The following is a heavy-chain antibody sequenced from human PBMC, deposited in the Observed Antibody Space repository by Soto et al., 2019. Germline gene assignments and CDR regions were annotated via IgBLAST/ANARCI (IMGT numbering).Heavy chain of an antibody. CDR1: GGSISSGGYY. V-gene: IGHV4-31*03. D-gene: IGHD2-8*01. CDR2: IYYSGST. J-gene: IGHJ6*02. CDR3: ARDIMGTNYYYYGMDV. Sequence: SETLSLTCTVSGGSISSGGYYWSWIRQHPGKGLEWIGYIYYSGSTYYNPSLKSRVTISGDTSKNQFSLKVYSVTAADTAVYYCARDIMGTNYYYYGMDVWGQGTTVTVSS.